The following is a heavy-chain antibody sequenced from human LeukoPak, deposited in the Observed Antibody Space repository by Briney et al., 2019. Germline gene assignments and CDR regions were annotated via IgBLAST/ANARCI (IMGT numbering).Heavy chain of an antibody. D-gene: IGHD3-22*01. CDR1: GYTFTSYA. J-gene: IGHJ4*02. Sequence: ASVKVSCKASGYTFTSYAMNWVRQAPGQGLEWMGWINTNTGNPTYAQGFTGRFVFSLDTSVSTAYLQISSLKAEDTAVYYCASFRARSYYDSSGLDYWGQGTLVTVSS. CDR3: ASFRARSYYDSSGLDY. CDR2: INTNTGNP. V-gene: IGHV7-4-1*02.